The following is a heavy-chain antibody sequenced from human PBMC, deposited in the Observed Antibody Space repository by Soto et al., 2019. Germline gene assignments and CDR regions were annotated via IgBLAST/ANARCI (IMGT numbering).Heavy chain of an antibody. Sequence: SVKVSCKASGGTFSSYAISWVRQAPGQGLEWMGGIIPIFGTANYAQKFQGRVTITADKSTSTAYMELSSLRSEDTAVYYCARGSSSWYYFDYWGQGTPVTVSS. V-gene: IGHV1-69*06. J-gene: IGHJ4*02. D-gene: IGHD6-13*01. CDR1: GGTFSSYA. CDR3: ARGSSSWYYFDY. CDR2: IIPIFGTA.